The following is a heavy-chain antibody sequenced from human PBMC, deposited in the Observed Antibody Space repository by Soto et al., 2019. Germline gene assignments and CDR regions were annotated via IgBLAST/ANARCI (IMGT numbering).Heavy chain of an antibody. Sequence: QVQLVESGGRVVQSGRSLTLLCTASGFAFRDYGMHWVRQAPGKGLEWVAVIAFDGSFTYYGDSVKGRFTISRDNSRSTLYLQIHNLIGEDTAVYYCANSAYYDSIAGPPALSYWGQGTRVTVSS. CDR2: IAFDGSFT. CDR3: ANSAYYDSIAGPPALSY. V-gene: IGHV3-30*18. D-gene: IGHD3-22*01. CDR1: GFAFRDYG. J-gene: IGHJ4*02.